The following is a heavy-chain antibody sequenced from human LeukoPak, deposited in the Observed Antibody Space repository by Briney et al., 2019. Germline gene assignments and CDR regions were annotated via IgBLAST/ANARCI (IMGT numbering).Heavy chain of an antibody. Sequence: GGSLRLSCTASGFTFSDYSMNWVRQAPGKGLEWVSSISRRSRHVYYAGSVKGRFTISRDKAKNYLYLQMNSLRAEDMAVYFCVRDLMGSGATTAYLHHWGQGTLVTVSS. CDR3: VRDLMGSGATTAYLHH. V-gene: IGHV3-21*01. CDR2: ISRRSRHV. J-gene: IGHJ1*01. D-gene: IGHD4/OR15-4a*01. CDR1: GFTFSDYS.